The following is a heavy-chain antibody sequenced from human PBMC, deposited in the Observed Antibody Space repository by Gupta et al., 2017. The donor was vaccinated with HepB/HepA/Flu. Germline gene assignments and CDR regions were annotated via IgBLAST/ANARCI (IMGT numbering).Heavy chain of an antibody. CDR3: ARELTSLYYRDV. J-gene: IGHJ6*04. CDR2: ITISDNTM. CDR1: GFTFNDYD. V-gene: IGHV3-11*01. Sequence: QVQLVESGGGLVKPGGSLTLSCTASGFTFNDYDMNWISQAPGKGLEWVSNITISDNTMLYADSVKGRVTLSRDNSKNSLYLQMNSLKVEDTAVYYCARELTSLYYRDVWGKGTPVTVSS. D-gene: IGHD3-10*01.